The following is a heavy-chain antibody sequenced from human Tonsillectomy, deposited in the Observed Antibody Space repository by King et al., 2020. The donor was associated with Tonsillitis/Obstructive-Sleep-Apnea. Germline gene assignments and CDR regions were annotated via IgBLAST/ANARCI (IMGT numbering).Heavy chain of an antibody. CDR1: GGSITSDLHY. Sequence: QLQESGPGLVKPSETLSLTCTVSGGSITSDLHYWGWVRQPPGKGLEWIGSIYYSGTTYYNASLKSRLTISVDTSKKQFSLNLSSVTAADTALYFCARHSKPKGREHYFDFWGQGTLVTVSS. CDR2: IYYSGTT. J-gene: IGHJ4*02. CDR3: ARHSKPKGREHYFDF. D-gene: IGHD1/OR15-1a*01. V-gene: IGHV4-39*01.